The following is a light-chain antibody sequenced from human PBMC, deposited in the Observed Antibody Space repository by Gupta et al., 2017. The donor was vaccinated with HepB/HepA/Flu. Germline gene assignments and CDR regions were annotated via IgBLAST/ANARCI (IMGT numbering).Light chain of an antibody. V-gene: IGLV1-44*01. CDR1: SSNIGSNN. J-gene: IGLJ3*02. Sequence: QSVLTQPPSASETPGKRVTISCSGSSSNIGSNNVNWYQQLPGTAPKLLIRGNNQRPSGVPDRFSGSKSGTSASLAISGLQSEDEADYYCASWDDSLYGWVFGGGTKVTVL. CDR2: GNN. CDR3: ASWDDSLYGWV.